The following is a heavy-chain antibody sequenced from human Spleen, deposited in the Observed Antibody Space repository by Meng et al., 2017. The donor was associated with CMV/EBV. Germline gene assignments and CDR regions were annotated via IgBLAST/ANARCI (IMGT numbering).Heavy chain of an antibody. V-gene: IGHV3-74*01. CDR1: GLTFISYW. Sequence: RVVCGCVLFHPRGFRGLACAACGLTFISYWMHWFRQAPGKGLVWFSRINSDGSSTSYADSVKGRFTISRDNAKNTLYLQMNSLRAEDTAVYYCARGGDYVWGSYDYWGQGTLVTVSS. CDR3: ARGGDYVWGSYDY. J-gene: IGHJ4*02. D-gene: IGHD3-16*01. CDR2: INSDGSST.